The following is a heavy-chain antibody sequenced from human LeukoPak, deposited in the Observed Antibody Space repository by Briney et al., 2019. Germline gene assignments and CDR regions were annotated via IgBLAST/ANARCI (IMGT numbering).Heavy chain of an antibody. V-gene: IGHV3-20*04. Sequence: GGSVRLSCVASGFTFDDYGMSWVRQAPGKGPEWVSGINWNGGSTGYADSVKGRFTISRDNAKNSLYLQMNSLRVEDTALYYCVRVRYGYSFGGQGTLVIVSA. J-gene: IGHJ4*02. CDR3: VRVRYGYSF. D-gene: IGHD5-24*01. CDR1: GFTFDDYG. CDR2: INWNGGST.